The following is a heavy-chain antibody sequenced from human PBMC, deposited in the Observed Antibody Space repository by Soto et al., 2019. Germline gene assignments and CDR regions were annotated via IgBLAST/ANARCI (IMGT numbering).Heavy chain of an antibody. CDR3: ARQGAPRAQGNLRYPYNWSAP. CDR2: IYYSGST. Sequence: SETLSLTCTVSGGSISSSSYYWGWIRQPPGKGLEWIGSIYYSGSTYYNPSLKSRVTISVDTSKNQFSLKLSSVTAADPAVYYCARQGAPRAQGNLRYPYNWSAPWGQGTLVTVSS. CDR1: GGSISSSSYY. D-gene: IGHD3-9*01. V-gene: IGHV4-39*01. J-gene: IGHJ5*02.